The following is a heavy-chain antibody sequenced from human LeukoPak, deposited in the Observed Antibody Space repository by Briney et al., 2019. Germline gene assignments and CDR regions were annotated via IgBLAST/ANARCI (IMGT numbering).Heavy chain of an antibody. Sequence: GGSLRLSCAASGFTFSSSWMHWVRQAPGKGLVWVSRITRDGSSTTYADSVKGRFTTSRDNAKNSLYLQMNSLRAEDTAVYYCARDFESGASVFDNWGQGTLVTVSS. CDR3: ARDFESGASVFDN. D-gene: IGHD1-26*01. CDR2: ITRDGSST. J-gene: IGHJ4*02. CDR1: GFTFSSSW. V-gene: IGHV3-74*01.